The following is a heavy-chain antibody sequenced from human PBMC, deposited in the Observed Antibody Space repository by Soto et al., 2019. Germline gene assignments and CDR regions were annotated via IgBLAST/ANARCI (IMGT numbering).Heavy chain of an antibody. D-gene: IGHD2-2*01. Sequence: PSETLSLTCAVYGGSFSGYCWSWIRQPPGKGLEWIEEINHSGSTNYNPSLKSRVTISVDTSKNQFSLKLSSVTAADTAVYYCARVPDRWGQGTLLTVSS. CDR1: GGSFSGYC. CDR3: ARVPDR. V-gene: IGHV4-34*01. J-gene: IGHJ5*02. CDR2: INHSGST.